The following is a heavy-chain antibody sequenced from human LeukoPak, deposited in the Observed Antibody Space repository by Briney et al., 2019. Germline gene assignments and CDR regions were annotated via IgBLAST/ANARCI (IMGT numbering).Heavy chain of an antibody. V-gene: IGHV3-53*01. CDR1: GFTVSSHY. J-gene: IGHJ4*02. CDR2: TYSDGST. D-gene: IGHD2/OR15-2a*01. CDR3: AREPPVGRDVLPSRHFDY. Sequence: GGSLRLSCAASGFTVSSHYMSWVRQAPGKGLEWVSLTYSDGSTDYADSVKGRFTISRDNSKNTLYLQMNSLRAEDTAVYYCAREPPVGRDVLPSRHFDYWGQEPLVTVSS.